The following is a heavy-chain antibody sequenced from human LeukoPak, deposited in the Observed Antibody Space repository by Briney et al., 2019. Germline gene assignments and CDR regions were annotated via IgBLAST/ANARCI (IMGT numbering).Heavy chain of an antibody. J-gene: IGHJ4*02. V-gene: IGHV3-30*18. CDR2: ISYDGSNK. D-gene: IGHD3-10*01. Sequence: TGGSLRLSCAASGFTFSSYGMHWVRQAPGKGLEWVAVISYDGSNKYYADSVKGRFTISRGNSKNTLYLQMNSLRAEDTAVYYCAKDRVWFGELIGEFDYWGQGTLVTVSS. CDR1: GFTFSSYG. CDR3: AKDRVWFGELIGEFDY.